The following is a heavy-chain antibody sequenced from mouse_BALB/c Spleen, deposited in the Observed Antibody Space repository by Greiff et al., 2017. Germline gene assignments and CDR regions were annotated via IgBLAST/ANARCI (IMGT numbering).Heavy chain of an antibody. CDR3: ARGDDYIAY. CDR1: GYTFTSYY. J-gene: IGHJ3*01. D-gene: IGHD2-4*01. Sequence: VKLQESGPELVKPGASVRISCKASGYTFTSYYIHWVKQRPGQGLEWIGWIYPGNVNTKYNEKFKGKATLTADKSSSTAYMQLSSLTSEDSAVYFCARGDDYIAYWGQGTLVTVSA. V-gene: IGHV1S56*01. CDR2: IYPGNVNT.